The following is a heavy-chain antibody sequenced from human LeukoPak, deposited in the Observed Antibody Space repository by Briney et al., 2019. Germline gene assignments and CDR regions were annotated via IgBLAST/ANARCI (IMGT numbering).Heavy chain of an antibody. D-gene: IGHD6-13*01. CDR2: IYHSGST. Sequence: PSETLSLTCTVSGGSISSGGYYWSWIRQPPGKGLEWIGYIYHSGSTYYNPSLKSRVTISVDRSKNQFSLKLSSVTAADTAVYYCARDPSEEQQLATRDDAFDIWGQGTMVTVSS. CDR3: ARDPSEEQQLATRDDAFDI. J-gene: IGHJ3*02. V-gene: IGHV4-30-2*01. CDR1: GGSISSGGYY.